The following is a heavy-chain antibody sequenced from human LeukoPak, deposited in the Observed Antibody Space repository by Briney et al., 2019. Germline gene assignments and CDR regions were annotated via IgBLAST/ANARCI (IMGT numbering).Heavy chain of an antibody. CDR2: IYSGGST. D-gene: IGHD2-21*02. J-gene: IGHJ3*02. V-gene: IGHV3-66*01. Sequence: GGSLRLSCAASGFTVSSNYMSWVRQAPGKGLEWVSVIYSGGSTYYADSVKGRFTISRDNSENTLYLQMNSLRAEDTAVYYCARANPPPYCGGDCYSWAFDIWGQGTMVTVSS. CDR3: ARANPPPYCGGDCYSWAFDI. CDR1: GFTVSSNY.